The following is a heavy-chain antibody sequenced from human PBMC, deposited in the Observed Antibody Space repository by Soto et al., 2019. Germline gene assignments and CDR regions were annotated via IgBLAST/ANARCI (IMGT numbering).Heavy chain of an antibody. Sequence: GVSLRLSCAASGFTFNNYAMSWVRQAPGQGLEWVSVLSGGGGTTYYSDSVKGRFTISRDNSKNTLFLQMNSLRAEDTALYYCAKDYGDYSRLDYWGQGTLVTVSS. J-gene: IGHJ4*02. CDR1: GFTFNNYA. D-gene: IGHD4-17*01. CDR3: AKDYGDYSRLDY. CDR2: LSGGGGTT. V-gene: IGHV3-23*01.